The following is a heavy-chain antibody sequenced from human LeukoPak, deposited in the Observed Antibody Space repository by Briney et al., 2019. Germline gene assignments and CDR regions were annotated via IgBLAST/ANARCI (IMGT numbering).Heavy chain of an antibody. J-gene: IGHJ4*02. D-gene: IGHD2-8*01. Sequence: ASVKVSCKASGYTFTSYGISWVRQAPGQGLEWMGWISAYNGNTNYAQKLQGRVTMTTDTSTSTAYMELRSLRSDDTAVYYCARGDCTNGVCYRLHDGWGQGTLVTVSS. CDR1: GYTFTSYG. CDR3: ARGDCTNGVCYRLHDG. V-gene: IGHV1-18*01. CDR2: ISAYNGNT.